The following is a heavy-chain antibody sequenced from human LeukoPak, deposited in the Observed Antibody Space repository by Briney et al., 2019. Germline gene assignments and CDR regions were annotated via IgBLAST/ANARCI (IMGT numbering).Heavy chain of an antibody. D-gene: IGHD3-22*01. Sequence: GGSLRLSCAASGFTFGSYAMSWVRQAPGKGLEWVSGISGGGGSTYYADSVKGRFTISRDNSKNTLYLQMNSLRAEDTAVYYCAKDLGSSGYSDPFDYWGQGTLVTVSS. CDR1: GFTFGSYA. CDR2: ISGGGGST. V-gene: IGHV3-23*01. J-gene: IGHJ4*02. CDR3: AKDLGSSGYSDPFDY.